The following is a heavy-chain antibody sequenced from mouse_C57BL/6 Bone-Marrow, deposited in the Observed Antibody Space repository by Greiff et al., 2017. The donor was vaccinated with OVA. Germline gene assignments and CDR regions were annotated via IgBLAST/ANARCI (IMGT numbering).Heavy chain of an antibody. J-gene: IGHJ1*03. CDR2: INPGSGGT. Sequence: VQLQESGAELVRPGTSVKVSCKASGYAFTNYLIEWVKQRPGQGLEWIGVINPGSGGTNYNEKFKGKATLTADKSSSTAYMQLSSLTSEDSAVYFCAREYFDVWGTGTTVTVSS. V-gene: IGHV1-54*01. CDR1: GYAFTNYL. CDR3: AREYFDV.